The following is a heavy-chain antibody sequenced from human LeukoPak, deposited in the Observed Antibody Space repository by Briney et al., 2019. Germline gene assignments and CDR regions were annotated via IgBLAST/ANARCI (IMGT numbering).Heavy chain of an antibody. CDR2: IYTSGST. D-gene: IGHD6-19*01. Sequence: SETLSLTCNVSGGPISSYYWSWIRQPAGKGLEWIGRIYTSGSTNYNPSLKSRVTMSVDTSKNQFSLKLSSVTAADTAVYYCARVQYSSGWYTIYYYYYMDVWGKGTTVTVSS. CDR1: GGPISSYY. V-gene: IGHV4-4*07. J-gene: IGHJ6*03. CDR3: ARVQYSSGWYTIYYYYYMDV.